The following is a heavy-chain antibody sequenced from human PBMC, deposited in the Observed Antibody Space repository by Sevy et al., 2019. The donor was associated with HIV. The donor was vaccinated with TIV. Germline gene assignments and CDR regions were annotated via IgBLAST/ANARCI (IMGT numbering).Heavy chain of an antibody. CDR1: GVSISSGSW. D-gene: IGHD3-10*01. CDR2: MFHGGST. V-gene: IGHV4-4*02. CDR3: AREAGSGTYYRPLQYFDL. Sequence: SETLSLTCAVSGVSISSGSWWSWVRQPPGKGLEWIGEMFHGGSTNYNPSLRSRVTMSIDKSKNQFSLKLSSVTAADTAVYYCAREAGSGTYYRPLQYFDLWGRGTLVTVSS. J-gene: IGHJ2*01.